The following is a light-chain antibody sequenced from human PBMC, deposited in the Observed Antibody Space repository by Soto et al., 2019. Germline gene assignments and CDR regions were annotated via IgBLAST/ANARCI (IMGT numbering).Light chain of an antibody. CDR2: EVS. CDR1: SSDVGGYNY. CDR3: SSYGGSNNLV. J-gene: IGLJ3*02. Sequence: QSALTQPPSASGSPGQSVTISCTGTSSDVGGYNYVSWYQQHPGKAPKLMVYEVSKRPSGVPDRFSGSKSGNTASLTVSGLQAEDEADYYCSSYGGSNNLVFGGGTKPTVL. V-gene: IGLV2-8*01.